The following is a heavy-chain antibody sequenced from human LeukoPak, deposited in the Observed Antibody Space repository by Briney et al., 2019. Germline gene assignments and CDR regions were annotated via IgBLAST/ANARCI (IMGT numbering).Heavy chain of an antibody. CDR3: ARDEGNGWDY. V-gene: IGHV3-7*01. J-gene: IGHJ4*02. D-gene: IGHD6-19*01. CDR1: EFTFSGYW. Sequence: GGSLRLSCAGSEFTFSGYWMNWVRQAPGKGLEWVANIKQNGSEKYYVDSVKGRFTISRDNAKNSLYLQMNSLRVEDTAVYYCARDEGNGWDYWGQGTLVIVSS. CDR2: IKQNGSEK.